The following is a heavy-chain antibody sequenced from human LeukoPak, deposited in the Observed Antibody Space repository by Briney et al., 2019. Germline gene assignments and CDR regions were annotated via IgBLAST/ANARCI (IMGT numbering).Heavy chain of an antibody. D-gene: IGHD2-2*01. V-gene: IGHV6-1*01. Sequence: SQTLSLTCVISGDSFSSNIVTWNWTRQSPSRGLEWLGRTYYRSTWYKHSAVSVRGRITVNPDTSNNQFALHLNSVTPEDTAVYYCARRLTQYDCFDPWGQGILVTVSS. CDR1: GDSFSSNIVT. J-gene: IGHJ5*02. CDR3: ARRLTQYDCFDP. CDR2: TYYRSTWYK.